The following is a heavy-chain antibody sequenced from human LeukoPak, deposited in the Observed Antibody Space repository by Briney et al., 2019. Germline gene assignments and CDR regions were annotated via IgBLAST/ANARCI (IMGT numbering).Heavy chain of an antibody. V-gene: IGHV4-61*08. CDR2: IYFSGST. CDR1: GGSVSSDGYY. J-gene: IGHJ3*02. Sequence: SETLSLTCSVSGGSVSSDGYYWSWIRQPPGTGLEWIGYIYFSGSTNYNPSLKSRVTISVDTSKNQFSLKLSSVTAADTALYYCARHRSPYGDAFDIWGQGTMVTVSS. CDR3: ARHRSPYGDAFDI. D-gene: IGHD4-17*01.